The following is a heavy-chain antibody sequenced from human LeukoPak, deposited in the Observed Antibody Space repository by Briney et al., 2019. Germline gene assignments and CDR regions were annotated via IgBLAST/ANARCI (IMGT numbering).Heavy chain of an antibody. V-gene: IGHV1-69*13. CDR3: ARPKLPPGGQDCSSISCYRGFDP. D-gene: IGHD2-2*02. CDR1: GGTFSSYA. Sequence: GASVKVSCKASGGTFSSYAITWVRQAPGQGLEWMGGIIPIFGTANYAQKFQGRVTITADESTSTAYMELSSLRSEDTAVYYCARPKLPPGGQDCSSISCYRGFDPWGQGTLVTVSS. J-gene: IGHJ5*02. CDR2: IIPIFGTA.